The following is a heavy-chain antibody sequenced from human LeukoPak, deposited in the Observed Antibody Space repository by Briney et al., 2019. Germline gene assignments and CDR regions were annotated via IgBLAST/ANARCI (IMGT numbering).Heavy chain of an antibody. J-gene: IGHJ5*02. V-gene: IGHV3-21*01. CDR3: ARDSSGPWFDP. CDR2: ITGSGSFV. Sequence: GGSLRLSCAASGFTFSNYAMNWVRQAPGKGLEWVSSITGSGSFVYYADSVKGRFTISRDNAKNSLFLQMNSLRAEDTAVYYCARDSSGPWFDPWGRGTLVTVSS. D-gene: IGHD6-6*01. CDR1: GFTFSNYA.